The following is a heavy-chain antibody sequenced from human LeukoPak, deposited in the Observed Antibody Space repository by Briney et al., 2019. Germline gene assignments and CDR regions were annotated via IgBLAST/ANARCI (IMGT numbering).Heavy chain of an antibody. V-gene: IGHV3-21*01. J-gene: IGHJ6*03. CDR2: ISSSSYI. Sequence: GGSLRLSCAASGFTFSSYSMNWVRQAPGKGLEWVSSISSSSYIYYADSVKGRFTISRDNAKNSLYLQMNSLRAEDTAVYYCARGGIAARNLYMDVWGKGTTVTVSS. D-gene: IGHD6-6*01. CDR1: GFTFSSYS. CDR3: ARGGIAARNLYMDV.